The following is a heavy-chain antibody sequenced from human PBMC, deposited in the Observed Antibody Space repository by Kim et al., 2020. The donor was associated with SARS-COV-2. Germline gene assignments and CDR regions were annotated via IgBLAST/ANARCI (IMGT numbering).Heavy chain of an antibody. Sequence: GESLKISCKGSGYSFTSYWIGWVRQMPGKGLEWMGIIYPGDSDTRYSPSFQGQVTISADKSISTAYLQWSSLKASDTAMYYFASSYIVATVENAFDIWGQGTMVTVSS. CDR1: GYSFTSYW. D-gene: IGHD5-12*01. J-gene: IGHJ3*02. CDR3: ASSYIVATVENAFDI. V-gene: IGHV5-51*01. CDR2: IYPGDSDT.